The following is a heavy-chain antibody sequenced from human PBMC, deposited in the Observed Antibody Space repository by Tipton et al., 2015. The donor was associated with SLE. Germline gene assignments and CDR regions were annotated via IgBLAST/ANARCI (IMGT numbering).Heavy chain of an antibody. D-gene: IGHD3-10*01. Sequence: SLRLSCAVSGFTFSNFGMHWFRQAPGEGLEWVAVIYFDGSHENYADSVRGRFTISRDNAKNSLYLQMNNLRPEDTAVYYCARAWGWIINHWGQGALVTVSS. J-gene: IGHJ4*02. CDR1: GFTFSNFG. CDR3: ARAWGWIINH. CDR2: IYFDGSHE. V-gene: IGHV3-33*01.